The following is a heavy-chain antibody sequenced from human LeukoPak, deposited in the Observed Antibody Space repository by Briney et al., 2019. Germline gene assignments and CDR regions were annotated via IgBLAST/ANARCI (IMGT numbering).Heavy chain of an antibody. Sequence: GRSLRLSCAASGFTFSSYGMHWVRQAPGKGLEWVAVISYDGSNKYYADSVKGRFTISRDNSKNTLYLQMNSLRAEDTAVYYCAKPAGVQLYNFDYWGQGTLVTVSS. J-gene: IGHJ4*02. V-gene: IGHV3-30*18. D-gene: IGHD1-1*01. CDR1: GFTFSSYG. CDR2: ISYDGSNK. CDR3: AKPAGVQLYNFDY.